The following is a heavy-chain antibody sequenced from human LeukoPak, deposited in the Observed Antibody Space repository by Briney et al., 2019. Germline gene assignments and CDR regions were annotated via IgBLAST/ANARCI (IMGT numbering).Heavy chain of an antibody. CDR2: IKQDGSEK. CDR3: AREPEYDFWSGYYKNGYFDY. Sequence: PGGSLRLSCVASGFSISSHWMSWVRQAPGKGLEWVANIKQDGSEKYYVDSVEGRFTISRDNAKNSLYLQMNSLRAEDTAVYYCAREPEYDFWSGYYKNGYFDYWGQGTLVTVSS. V-gene: IGHV3-7*03. CDR1: GFSISSHW. J-gene: IGHJ4*02. D-gene: IGHD3-3*01.